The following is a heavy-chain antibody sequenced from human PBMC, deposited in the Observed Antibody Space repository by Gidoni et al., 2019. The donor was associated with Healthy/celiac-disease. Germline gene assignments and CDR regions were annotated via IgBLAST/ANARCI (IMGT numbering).Heavy chain of an antibody. D-gene: IGHD3-9*01. J-gene: IGHJ6*02. CDR1: GFTFSSYA. CDR2: ISYDGSNK. V-gene: IGHV3-30-3*01. Sequence: QVQLVESGGGVVQPGRSLRLSCAASGFTFSSYAMHWVRQAPGKGLEWVAVISYDGSNKYYADSVKGRFTISRDNSKNTLYLQMNSLRAEDTAVYYCARDPPRNYDTVYYYYYGMDVWGQGTTVTVSS. CDR3: ARDPPRNYDTVYYYYYGMDV.